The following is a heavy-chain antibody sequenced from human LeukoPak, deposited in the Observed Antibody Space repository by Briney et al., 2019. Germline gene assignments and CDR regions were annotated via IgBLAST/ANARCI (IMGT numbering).Heavy chain of an antibody. CDR3: ARGNYDFWGGYYYYYYMDV. Sequence: SETLSLTCTVSGGSISSYYWSWIRQPPGKGLEWIGYIYTSGSTNYNPSLKSRVTISVDTSKNQFSLKLSSVTAADTAVYYCARGNYDFWGGYYYYYYMDVWGKGTTVTVSS. CDR2: IYTSGST. J-gene: IGHJ6*03. CDR1: GGSISSYY. V-gene: IGHV4-4*09. D-gene: IGHD3-3*01.